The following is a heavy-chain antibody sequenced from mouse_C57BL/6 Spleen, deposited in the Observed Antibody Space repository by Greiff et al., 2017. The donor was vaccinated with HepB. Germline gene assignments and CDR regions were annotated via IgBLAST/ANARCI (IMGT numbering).Heavy chain of an antibody. J-gene: IGHJ1*03. V-gene: IGHV5-16*01. CDR2: INYDGSST. CDR3: AREGVYYGSSKYFDV. D-gene: IGHD1-1*01. CDR1: GFTFSDYY. Sequence: EVKLVESEGGLVQPGSSMKLSCTASGFTFSDYYMAWVRQVPEKGLEWVANINYDGSSTYYLDSLKSRFIISRDNAKNILYLQMSSLKSEDTATYYCAREGVYYGSSKYFDVWGTGTTVTVSS.